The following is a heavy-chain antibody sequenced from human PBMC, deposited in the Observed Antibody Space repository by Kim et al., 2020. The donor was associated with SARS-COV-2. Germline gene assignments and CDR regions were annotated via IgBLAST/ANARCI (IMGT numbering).Heavy chain of an antibody. CDR2: IYYSGST. CDR1: GGSISSSSHY. V-gene: IGHV4-39*01. CDR3: GLWFGHYYNDAMDV. J-gene: IGHJ6*02. Sequence: SETLSLTCTVSGGSISSSSHYWGWIRQPAGKGLEWIGSIYYSGSTNYNPSLKSRVTISVDTSKNEFSLNLSSVTAADTAVYYCGLWFGHYYNDAMDVWGQRTTVTVSS. D-gene: IGHD3-10*01.